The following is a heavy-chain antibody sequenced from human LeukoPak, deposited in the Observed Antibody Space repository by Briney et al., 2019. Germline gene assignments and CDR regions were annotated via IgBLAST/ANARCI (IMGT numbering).Heavy chain of an antibody. CDR1: GFPLSELS. Sequence: GASVKVSCKVSGFPLSELSKYWVRQAPGKGLEWIGGFDPADVGTFYAQKFQARVTITADTSTHTFYMLVNSLRSYDTAVYYCATDPMGASYSDVHDNWGQGTLVAVSS. D-gene: IGHD6-13*01. CDR3: ATDPMGASYSDVHDN. V-gene: IGHV1-24*01. CDR2: FDPADVGT. J-gene: IGHJ4*02.